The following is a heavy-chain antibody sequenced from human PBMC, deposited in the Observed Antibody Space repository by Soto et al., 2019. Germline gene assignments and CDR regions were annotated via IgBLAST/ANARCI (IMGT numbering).Heavy chain of an antibody. Sequence: SSVKVSSKASGGTFSSYAISWVRQAPGQGLEWMGGIIPIFGTANYAQKFQGRVTITADESTSTAYMELSSLRSEDTAVYYCARDPTRREVLWFGEFPAAFDIWGQGTMVTVSS. CDR2: IIPIFGTA. D-gene: IGHD3-10*01. J-gene: IGHJ3*02. CDR1: GGTFSSYA. CDR3: ARDPTRREVLWFGEFPAAFDI. V-gene: IGHV1-69*13.